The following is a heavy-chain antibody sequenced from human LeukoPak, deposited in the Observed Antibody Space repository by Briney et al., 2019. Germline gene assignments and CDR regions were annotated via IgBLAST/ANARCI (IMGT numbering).Heavy chain of an antibody. CDR2: VNPDGSYT. V-gene: IGHV3-74*03. CDR1: GFTFGNYW. Sequence: GGSLRLSCAASGFTFGNYWVHWVRQAPGKGLVWVSRVNPDGSYTSYADSVKGRFTISRDNSKNTLYLQMNSLRAEDTAVYYCAKGGGGSSSWYSHAFDIWGQGTMVTVSS. D-gene: IGHD6-13*01. J-gene: IGHJ3*02. CDR3: AKGGGGSSSWYSHAFDI.